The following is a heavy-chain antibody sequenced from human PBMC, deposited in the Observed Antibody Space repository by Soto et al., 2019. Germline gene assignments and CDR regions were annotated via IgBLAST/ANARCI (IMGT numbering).Heavy chain of an antibody. V-gene: IGHV1-46*01. D-gene: IGHD3-22*01. CDR1: GYTFTSYY. CDR3: ARDRYYYDSSGYYHYYYGMDV. CDR2: INPSGGST. Sequence: ASVKVSCKASGYTFTSYYMHWVRHAPGQGLEWMGIINPSGGSTSYAQKLQGRVTMTTDTSTSTAYMELRSLRSDDTAVYYCARDRYYYDSSGYYHYYYGMDVWGQGTTVTVSS. J-gene: IGHJ6*02.